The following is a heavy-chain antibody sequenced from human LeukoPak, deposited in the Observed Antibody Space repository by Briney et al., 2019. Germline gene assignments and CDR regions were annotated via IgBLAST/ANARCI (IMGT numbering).Heavy chain of an antibody. V-gene: IGHV3-66*02. D-gene: IGHD6-19*01. Sequence: PGGSLRLSCAGSGFNVSNYYMSWVRQAPGKGLEWVSLIRDSGEPLYADSVRGRFTVSRDNSKNTMYLQMNRLRVEDTAVYYRARGGTYSSGWYPYFDYWGQGTLVTVSS. CDR2: IRDSGEP. J-gene: IGHJ4*02. CDR3: ARGGTYSSGWYPYFDY. CDR1: GFNVSNYY.